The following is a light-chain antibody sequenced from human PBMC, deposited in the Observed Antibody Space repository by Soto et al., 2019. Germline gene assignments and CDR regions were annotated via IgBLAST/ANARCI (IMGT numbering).Light chain of an antibody. CDR1: SSDVGGYNY. CDR2: EVS. Sequence: QSALTQPPSASGSPGQSVTISCTGTSSDVGGYNYVSWYQQHPGKAPKLMIYEVSKRPSGVPDRFSGSKSGNTASLAINGLQAEDEAHYYCQSYDNSLSGSWVFGGGTKVTVL. V-gene: IGLV2-8*01. CDR3: QSYDNSLSGSWV. J-gene: IGLJ3*02.